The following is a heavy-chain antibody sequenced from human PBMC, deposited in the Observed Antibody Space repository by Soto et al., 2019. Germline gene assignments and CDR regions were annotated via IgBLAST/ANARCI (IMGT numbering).Heavy chain of an antibody. CDR3: ARLYYYGSGSYYLPYYYYYYGMDV. CDR1: GGSISSGGYY. V-gene: IGHV4-31*03. J-gene: IGHJ6*02. Sequence: KTSETLSLTCTVSGGSISSGGYYWSWIRQHPGKGLEWIGYIYYSGSTYYNPSLKSRVTISVDTSKNQFSLKLSSVTAADTAVYYCARLYYYGSGSYYLPYYYYYYGMDVWGQGTTVTVSS. D-gene: IGHD3-10*01. CDR2: IYYSGST.